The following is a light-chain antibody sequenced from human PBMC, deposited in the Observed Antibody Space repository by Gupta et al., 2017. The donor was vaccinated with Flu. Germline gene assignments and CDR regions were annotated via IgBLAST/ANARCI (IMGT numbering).Light chain of an antibody. CDR1: QNVNSN. CDR2: AAS. Sequence: EVVLTQSPATLSVSPGERVSLSCRASQNVNSNLAWYQQKPGQPPRLLIYAASSRATGVPARFSGAGSGTDFTLTVSGLQSEDSAIYYCQQYNPWPPLTFGGGTKVEI. J-gene: IGKJ4*01. CDR3: QQYNPWPPLT. V-gene: IGKV3-15*01.